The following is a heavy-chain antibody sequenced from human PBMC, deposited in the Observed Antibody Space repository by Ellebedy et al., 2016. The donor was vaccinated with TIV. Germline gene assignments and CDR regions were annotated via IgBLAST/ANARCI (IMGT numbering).Heavy chain of an antibody. J-gene: IGHJ6*02. D-gene: IGHD4-17*01. V-gene: IGHV1-18*01. CDR3: AKGNEYGDKYYYYYGMDV. CDR2: IIAYNGNT. CDR1: GYTFTSYG. Sequence: AASVKVSCKASGYTFTSYGISWVRQAPGQGLEWMGWIIAYNGNTNYAQKLQGRVTMTTDTSTSTAYMELRSLRSDDTAVYYCAKGNEYGDKYYYYYGMDVWGQGTTVTVSS.